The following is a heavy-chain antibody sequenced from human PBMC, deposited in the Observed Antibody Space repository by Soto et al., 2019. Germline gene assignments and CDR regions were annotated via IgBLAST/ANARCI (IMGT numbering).Heavy chain of an antibody. D-gene: IGHD1-26*01. Sequence: QVQLVQSGAEEKKPGPSVKVSCKASGYTFTSYAMHWVRQAPGQRLEWMGGINAGNGNTKYSQKFQGRVTITRDTSASTAYMALSSLRSEDTAVYECASRANTADYYYGMDVWGQGNPVTVSS. CDR3: ASRANTADYYYGMDV. CDR1: GYTFTSYA. CDR2: INAGNGNT. J-gene: IGHJ6*02. V-gene: IGHV1-3*05.